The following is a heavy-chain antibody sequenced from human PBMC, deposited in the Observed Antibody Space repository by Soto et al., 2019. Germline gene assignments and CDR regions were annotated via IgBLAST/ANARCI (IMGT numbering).Heavy chain of an antibody. D-gene: IGHD2-2*01. Sequence: SETLSLTCAVYGGSFSGYYWSWIRQPPGKGLEWIGEINHSGSTNYNPSLKSRVTISVDTSKNQFSLKLSSVTAADTAVYYCARDSSAPDIVVVPAGAHYGMDVWGQGTTVTVSS. V-gene: IGHV4-34*01. J-gene: IGHJ6*02. CDR2: INHSGST. CDR1: GGSFSGYY. CDR3: ARDSSAPDIVVVPAGAHYGMDV.